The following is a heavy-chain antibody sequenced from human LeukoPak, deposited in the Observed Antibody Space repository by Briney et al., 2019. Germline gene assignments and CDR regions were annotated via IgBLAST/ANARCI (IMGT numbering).Heavy chain of an antibody. V-gene: IGHV3-48*01. CDR1: GFTFSSYG. CDR2: INGGGSPI. J-gene: IGHJ4*02. Sequence: GGSLRLSCAASGFTFSSYGMHWVRQAPGKGLEWVAYINGGGSPIYYADSVRGRFTISRDNAKNSLYLQMNSLRAEDTAVYYCVRDNPRCCGVIPSNIDDYWGQGTLVTVSS. CDR3: VRDNPRCCGVIPSNIDDY. D-gene: IGHD2/OR15-2a*01.